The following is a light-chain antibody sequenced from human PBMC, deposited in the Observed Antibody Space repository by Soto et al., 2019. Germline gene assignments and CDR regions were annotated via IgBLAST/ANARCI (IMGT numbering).Light chain of an antibody. CDR3: QSYDSGLGV. CDR1: SSNIGAGYD. V-gene: IGLV1-40*01. J-gene: IGLJ3*02. Sequence: QSVLTQPPSVSGAPGQRVAISCTGSSSNIGAGYDVHWYQQLPGTAPKLLIYGNINRPSGVPDRFSGSKSGTSASLAITGLQAEDEADYYCQSYDSGLGVFGGGTKVTVL. CDR2: GNI.